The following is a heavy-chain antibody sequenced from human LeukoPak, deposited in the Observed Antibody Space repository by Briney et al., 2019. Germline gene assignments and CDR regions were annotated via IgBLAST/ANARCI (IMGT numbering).Heavy chain of an antibody. D-gene: IGHD6-19*01. CDR1: GFTFATYT. CDR3: AKGGAVTGTMYFQY. Sequence: GGSLRLSCAASGFTFATYTMSWVRQIPGKGLEWVSAIRSSGDSTYYADSAKGRFTISRDNSKNTLYVQMNSLRAEDTAVYYCAKGGAVTGTMYFQYWGQGTLVTVSS. J-gene: IGHJ1*01. V-gene: IGHV3-23*01. CDR2: IRSSGDST.